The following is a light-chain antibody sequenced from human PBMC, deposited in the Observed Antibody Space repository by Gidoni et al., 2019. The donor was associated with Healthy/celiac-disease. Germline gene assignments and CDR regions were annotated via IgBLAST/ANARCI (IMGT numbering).Light chain of an antibody. J-gene: IGKJ4*01. Sequence: EIVLTQSPGTLSLSPGERATLSCSASQSVSSSYLAWYQQKPGQAPRLLIDCASIRATGIPDRFSGSGSGTDFTLTISSLEPEDFAVYYCQQYGSSPLTFGGGTKVEIK. V-gene: IGKV3-20*01. CDR1: QSVSSSY. CDR3: QQYGSSPLT. CDR2: CAS.